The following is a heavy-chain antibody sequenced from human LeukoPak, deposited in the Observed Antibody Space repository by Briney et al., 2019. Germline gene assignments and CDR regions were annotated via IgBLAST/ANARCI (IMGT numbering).Heavy chain of an antibody. D-gene: IGHD2-21*02. Sequence: ASVTVSFTASGGTFSSYAISWVRQAPGQGLEWMGGIIPIFGTANYAQKFQGRVTITADESTSTAYMELSSLRSEDTAVYYCARGTVVTALGYYGMDVWGQGTTVTVSS. CDR3: ARGTVVTALGYYGMDV. J-gene: IGHJ6*02. CDR1: GGTFSSYA. V-gene: IGHV1-69*13. CDR2: IIPIFGTA.